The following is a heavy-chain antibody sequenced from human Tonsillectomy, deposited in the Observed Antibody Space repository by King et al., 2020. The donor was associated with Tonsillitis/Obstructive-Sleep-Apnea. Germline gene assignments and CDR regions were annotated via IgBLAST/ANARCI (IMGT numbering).Heavy chain of an antibody. J-gene: IGHJ6*03. V-gene: IGHV4-34*01. CDR2: INHSGST. Sequence: VQLQQWGAGLLKPSETLSLTCAVYGGSFSGYYWSWFRQPPGKGLEWVGEINHSGSTNYNPSLKSRVTISVDTSKNQFSLKLGSVTAADTAVYYCARGDIVVVPAAMAYYFYMDVWGKGTTVTVSS. D-gene: IGHD2-2*01. CDR3: ARGDIVVVPAAMAYYFYMDV. CDR1: GGSFSGYY.